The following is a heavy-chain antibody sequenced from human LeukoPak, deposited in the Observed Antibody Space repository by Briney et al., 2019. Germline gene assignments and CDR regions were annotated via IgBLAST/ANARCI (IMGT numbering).Heavy chain of an antibody. CDR1: GGSISSSSYY. J-gene: IGHJ4*02. V-gene: IGHV4-39*07. D-gene: IGHD3-16*01. CDR2: IYYSGST. Sequence: PSETLSLTCTVSGGSISSSSYYWGWIRQPPGKGLEWIGSIYYSGSTYYNPSLRGRVTISLDTSKNQFSLKLNSVTAADAAVYYCARRVTGRGTYYFDYWGQGTLVTVSS. CDR3: ARRVTGRGTYYFDY.